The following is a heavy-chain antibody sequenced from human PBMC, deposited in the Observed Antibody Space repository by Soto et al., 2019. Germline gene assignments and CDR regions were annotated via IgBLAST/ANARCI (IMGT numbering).Heavy chain of an antibody. CDR3: ASCPIFGGDSYFAY. Sequence: QVQLVQSGAEVRKPGASVKLSCQASGYTFTHYYIHWVRQAPGQGLEWLGIINPDTGTTSYAQTFLGRVATSTDTSASTVYLGLSGLAAEDAAVYYCASCPIFGGDSYFAYWGQGTLVTVSS. V-gene: IGHV1-46*01. J-gene: IGHJ4*02. CDR1: GYTFTHYY. D-gene: IGHD2-21*01. CDR2: INPDTGTT.